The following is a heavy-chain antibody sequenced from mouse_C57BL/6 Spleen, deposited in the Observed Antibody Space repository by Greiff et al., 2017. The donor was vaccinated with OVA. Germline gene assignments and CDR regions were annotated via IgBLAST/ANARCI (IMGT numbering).Heavy chain of an antibody. J-gene: IGHJ2*01. CDR2: IRSGSSTI. CDR3: ARDLVDY. Sequence: EVMLVESGGGLVKPGGSLKLSCAASGFTFRDYGMHWVRQAPEKGLEWVAYIRSGSSTIYYADTVKGRFTISRDNAKITLFLQMTSLRTEDTAMYYCARDLVDYWGQGTTLTVSS. V-gene: IGHV5-17*01. CDR1: GFTFRDYG.